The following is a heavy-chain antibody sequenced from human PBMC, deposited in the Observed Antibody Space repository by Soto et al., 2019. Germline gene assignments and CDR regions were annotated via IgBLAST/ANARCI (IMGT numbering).Heavy chain of an antibody. CDR1: GGTFRTYA. CDR2: IIPIFGKV. D-gene: IGHD6-19*01. CDR3: AKGAVAGTPTSYYYYGMDV. Sequence: QVQLLQSGAEVKKPGSSVRVSCEASGGTFRTYAIIWVRQAPGQGLEWMGEIIPIFGKVNYAQKFQGRVTITADESTTTVYMDLRSLTSEDTAVYYCAKGAVAGTPTSYYYYGMDVWGQGTTVTVS. V-gene: IGHV1-69*12. J-gene: IGHJ6*02.